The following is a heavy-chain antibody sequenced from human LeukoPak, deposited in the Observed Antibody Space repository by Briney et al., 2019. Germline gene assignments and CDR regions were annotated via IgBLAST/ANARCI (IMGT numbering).Heavy chain of an antibody. CDR1: GFTFSSYW. J-gene: IGHJ5*02. CDR3: ARDPLAIGSTSPSNWFDP. D-gene: IGHD2-2*01. V-gene: IGHV3-7*01. Sequence: GGSLRLSCAASGFTFSSYWVSWVRQAPGKGLEWVANIKQDGSEKYYVDSVKGRFTISRDNAKNSLYLQMNSLRAEDTAVYYCARDPLAIGSTSPSNWFDPWGQGTLVTVSS. CDR2: IKQDGSEK.